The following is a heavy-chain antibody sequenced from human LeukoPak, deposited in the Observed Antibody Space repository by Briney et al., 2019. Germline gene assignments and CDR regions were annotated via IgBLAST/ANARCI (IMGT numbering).Heavy chain of an antibody. CDR3: ATYTGGVLRYFGY. J-gene: IGHJ4*02. D-gene: IGHD3-9*01. CDR2: ISGSGGST. Sequence: PGGSLRLSCAASGFTFSSYAMSWVRQAPGKGLEWVSAISGSGGSTYYADSVKGRFTISRDNSKNTLYLQMNSLRAEDTAVYYCATYTGGVLRYFGYWGQGTLVTVSS. V-gene: IGHV3-23*01. CDR1: GFTFSSYA.